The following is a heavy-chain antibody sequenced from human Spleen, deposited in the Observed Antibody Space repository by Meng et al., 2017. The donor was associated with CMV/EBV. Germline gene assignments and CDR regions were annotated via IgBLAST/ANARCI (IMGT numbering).Heavy chain of an antibody. J-gene: IGHJ4*02. V-gene: IGHV5-51*01. Sequence: KVSCKGLGYIFSTHWIGWVRQMPGKGLEWMGIIYPDDSNTRYSPSFQGQVTISVDKSISTAYLQWSSLRASDTAMYYCAKLVPPTYYYDSSGYYYDYWGQGTLVTVSS. CDR3: AKLVPPTYYYDSSGYYYDY. CDR1: GYIFSTHW. CDR2: IYPDDSNT. D-gene: IGHD3-22*01.